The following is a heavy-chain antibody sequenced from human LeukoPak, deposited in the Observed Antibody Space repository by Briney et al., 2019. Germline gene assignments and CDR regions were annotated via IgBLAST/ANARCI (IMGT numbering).Heavy chain of an antibody. CDR3: ARVPGYYFDY. CDR1: GGSFSGYY. Sequence: SETLSLTCAVYGGSFSGYYWSWIRQPPGKGLEWIGEINHSGSTNYNPSLKSRVTISVDTSKNQFSLKLSSVTAADTAVYYCARVPGYYFDYWGQGTLVTVSS. CDR2: INHSGST. V-gene: IGHV4-34*01. J-gene: IGHJ4*02. D-gene: IGHD1-1*01.